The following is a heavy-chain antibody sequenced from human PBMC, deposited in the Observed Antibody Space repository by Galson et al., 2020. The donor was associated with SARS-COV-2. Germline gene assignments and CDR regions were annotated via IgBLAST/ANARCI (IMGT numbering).Heavy chain of an antibody. CDR2: LGGSGGTT. D-gene: IGHD1-20*01. V-gene: IGHV3-23*01. CDR1: GFSFSSHA. CDR3: AKSTYTWNYGFDP. Sequence: GGSLRLSCVASGFSFSSHAMSWVRQAPGKGLEWVSLLGGSGGTTYYADSVKGRFSISRDNSKNTLYLQMNSLRAEDTAIYYCAKSTYTWNYGFDPWGQGTLVTVSS. J-gene: IGHJ5*02.